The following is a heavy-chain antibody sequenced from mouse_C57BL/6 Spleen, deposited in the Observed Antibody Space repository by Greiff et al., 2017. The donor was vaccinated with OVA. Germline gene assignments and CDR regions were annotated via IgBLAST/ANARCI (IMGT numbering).Heavy chain of an antibody. J-gene: IGHJ1*03. Sequence: QVQLKESGAELVRPGASVKLSCKASGYTFTDYYINWVKQRPGQGLEWIARIYPGSGNTYYNEKFKGKATLTAEKSSSTAYMQLSSLTSEDSAVYFCARCSFYYGNSYWYFDVWGTGTTVTVSS. D-gene: IGHD2-1*01. CDR1: GYTFTDYY. CDR3: ARCSFYYGNSYWYFDV. V-gene: IGHV1-76*01. CDR2: IYPGSGNT.